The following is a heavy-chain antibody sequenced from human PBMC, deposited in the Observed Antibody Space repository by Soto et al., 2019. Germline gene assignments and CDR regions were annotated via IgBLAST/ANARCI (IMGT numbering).Heavy chain of an antibody. CDR3: ARGGDYYGSGSYLLVNYYYYYMDV. Sequence: SETLSLTCTVSGGSISSGGYYWSWIRQHPGKGLEWIGYIYYSGSTYYNPSLKSRVTISVDTSKNQFSLKLSSVTAADTAVYYCARGGDYYGSGSYLLVNYYYYYMDVWGKGTTVTVSS. V-gene: IGHV4-31*03. D-gene: IGHD3-10*01. J-gene: IGHJ6*03. CDR1: GGSISSGGYY. CDR2: IYYSGST.